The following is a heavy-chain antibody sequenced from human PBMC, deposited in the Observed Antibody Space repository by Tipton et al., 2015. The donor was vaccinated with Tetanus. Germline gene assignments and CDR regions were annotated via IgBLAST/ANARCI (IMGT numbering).Heavy chain of an antibody. J-gene: IGHJ3*02. V-gene: IGHV4-59*01. CDR2: VHYIGRT. D-gene: IGHD6-19*01. CDR1: GGSISSYY. CDR3: ARIGWPQQNKPAFDI. Sequence: TLSLTCSVSGGSISSYYWIWIRQPPGRGLEWIGFVHYIGRTNYSPSLRSRVSLSVDTSKNQFSLNLSSVTAADTAVYYCARIGWPQQNKPAFDIGGQGTVVTVSS.